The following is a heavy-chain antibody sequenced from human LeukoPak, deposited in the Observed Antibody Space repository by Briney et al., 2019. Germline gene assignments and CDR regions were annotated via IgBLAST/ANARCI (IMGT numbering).Heavy chain of an antibody. CDR2: ISYDGSTN. J-gene: IGHJ4*02. V-gene: IGHV3-30*04. CDR3: ARTRGEMATIVPEVFDY. CDR1: GFTFSSYA. Sequence: GGSLRLSCAASGFTFSSYALHWVRQAPGKGLEWVAVISYDGSTNYYADSVKGRFTISRDNSKNTLYLQMNSLRAEDTAVYYCARTRGEMATIVPEVFDYWGQGTLVTVSS. D-gene: IGHD5-24*01.